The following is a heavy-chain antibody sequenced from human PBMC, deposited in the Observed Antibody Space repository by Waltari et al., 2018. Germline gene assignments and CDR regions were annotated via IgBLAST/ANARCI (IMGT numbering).Heavy chain of an antibody. D-gene: IGHD2-21*01. CDR1: GGSIRSTTYY. CDR2: IYYGGTT. V-gene: IGHV4-39*07. J-gene: IGHJ4*02. CDR3: ARVQLRPAYYFDY. Sequence: QLQLQESGPGLVKPSETLSLTCTVSGGSIRSTTYYWGWVRQSPGKGLEWLASIYYGGTTQYNPSLRSRVTISVDTSKNQFSLKLSSVTAADTAVYYCARVQLRPAYYFDYWGQGTLVTVSS.